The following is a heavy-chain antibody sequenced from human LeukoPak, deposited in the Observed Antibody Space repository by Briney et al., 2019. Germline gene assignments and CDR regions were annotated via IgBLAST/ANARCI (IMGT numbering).Heavy chain of an antibody. D-gene: IGHD1-26*01. Sequence: SETPSLTCAVYGGSFSGYYWSWIRQPPGKGLEWIGEINHSGSTNYNPSLKSRVTISVDTSKNQFSLKLSSVTAADTAVYYCARGKGGSYYLYYYYYYYMDVWGKGTTVTVSS. CDR1: GGSFSGYY. CDR2: INHSGST. CDR3: ARGKGGSYYLYYYYYYYMDV. J-gene: IGHJ6*03. V-gene: IGHV4-34*01.